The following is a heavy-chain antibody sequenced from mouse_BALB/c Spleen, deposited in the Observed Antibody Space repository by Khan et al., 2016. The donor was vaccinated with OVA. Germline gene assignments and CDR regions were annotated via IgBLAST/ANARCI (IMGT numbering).Heavy chain of an antibody. J-gene: IGHJ2*01. V-gene: IGHV1-77*01. CDR1: GYTFTDYI. CDR2: IFPGSGST. CDR3: ARSVYGSLAY. Sequence: QVQLQQPGPVLVKPGASVKMSCKASGYTFTDYIINWVRQRTGQGLEWIGQIFPGSGSTYYNEKFKDKATLTADKSSNTAYMKLRSLTSEDSAVYFCARSVYGSLAYWGQGTTLTVSS. D-gene: IGHD1-1*01.